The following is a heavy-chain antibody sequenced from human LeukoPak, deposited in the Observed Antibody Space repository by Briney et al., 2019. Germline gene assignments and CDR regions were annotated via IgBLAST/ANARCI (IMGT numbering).Heavy chain of an antibody. D-gene: IGHD4-11*01. CDR2: ISAYNGKT. CDR1: GYTFTTYG. Sequence: VVSVPVSCQASGYTFTTYGISWVRQAPGQGLEWMGWISAYNGKTNYAQKFQGRVTMTTDTSTSTAYMELRSLRSDDTAVYYCARGRDYSIYFDYWGQGTLVTVSS. CDR3: ARGRDYSIYFDY. V-gene: IGHV1-18*01. J-gene: IGHJ4*02.